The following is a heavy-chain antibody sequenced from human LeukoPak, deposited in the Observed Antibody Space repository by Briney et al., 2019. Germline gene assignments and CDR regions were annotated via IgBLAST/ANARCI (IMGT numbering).Heavy chain of an antibody. CDR2: ISRGGTTI. Sequence: GGSLRLSCAASGFTFSDYYMTWIRQAPGKGLEWVSYISRGGTTIYYADSMKGRFTISRDNAKRSLYLQMNSLRAEDTAVYYCARGQYGVNSYCFDYWGQGTLVTVSS. V-gene: IGHV3-11*04. J-gene: IGHJ4*02. D-gene: IGHD4-23*01. CDR3: ARGQYGVNSYCFDY. CDR1: GFTFSDYY.